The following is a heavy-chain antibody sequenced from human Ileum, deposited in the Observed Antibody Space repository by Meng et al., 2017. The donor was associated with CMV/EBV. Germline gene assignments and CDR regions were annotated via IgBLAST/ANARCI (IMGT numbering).Heavy chain of an antibody. D-gene: IGHD2-8*01. Sequence: EARLVESGGDLVQPGGSLRLSCAASGFTFSNYAMSWVRQAPGKGLEWVSAIGGTGDSTYYADSVKGRFTISRDNSKSTLYLQMNSLRAEDSAVYYCARDMVFWGQGTLVTVSS. V-gene: IGHV3-23*04. J-gene: IGHJ4*02. CDR1: GFTFSNYA. CDR2: IGGTGDST. CDR3: ARDMVF.